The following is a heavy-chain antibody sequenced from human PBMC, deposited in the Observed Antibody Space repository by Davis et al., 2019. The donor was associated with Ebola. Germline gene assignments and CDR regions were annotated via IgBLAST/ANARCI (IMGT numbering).Heavy chain of an antibody. CDR3: AGGRWSVNDASDI. D-gene: IGHD5-24*01. V-gene: IGHV1-18*01. Sequence: ASVKVSCKASGFTFIAYSLNWVRQAPGQGLEWMAWINVNNGKTEYSEKFQGRLTVTTDTSTSTGHMELRSLRSDDTAVYYCAGGRWSVNDASDIWDQGTTVIVSS. CDR2: INVNNGKT. CDR1: GFTFIAYS. J-gene: IGHJ3*02.